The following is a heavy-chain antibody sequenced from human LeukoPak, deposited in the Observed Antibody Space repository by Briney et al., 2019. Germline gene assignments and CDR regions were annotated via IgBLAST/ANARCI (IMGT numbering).Heavy chain of an antibody. CDR2: ISTTSTYI. J-gene: IGHJ4*02. D-gene: IGHD2-2*01. Sequence: GGSPRLSCAASGFAFSSYNMKWVRQAPGKGLEWVSFISTTSTYIYYADSVKGRFTVSRDNSKNLLYLQMDSLRVEDTAVYYCARAGTCSSTSCDGGIEYWGQGTLVTVSS. V-gene: IGHV3-21*06. CDR3: ARAGTCSSTSCDGGIEY. CDR1: GFAFSSYN.